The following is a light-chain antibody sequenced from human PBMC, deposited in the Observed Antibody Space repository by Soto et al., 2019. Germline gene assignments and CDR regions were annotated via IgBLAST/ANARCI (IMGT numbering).Light chain of an antibody. CDR2: RAS. CDR1: QTVRNKS. V-gene: IGKV3-15*01. CDR3: QQYNNWPLT. Sequence: EFLLTQSPCTLSLSPGERATLSCRASQTVRNKSLAWYQQKPGQAPRLLIYRASTRATGIPARFSGSGSGTEFTLTISSLQSEDFAVYYCQQYNNWPLTFGQGTKVDIK. J-gene: IGKJ1*01.